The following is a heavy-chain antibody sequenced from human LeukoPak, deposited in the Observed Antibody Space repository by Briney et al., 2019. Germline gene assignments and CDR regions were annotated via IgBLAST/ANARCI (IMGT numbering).Heavy chain of an antibody. D-gene: IGHD6-19*01. CDR1: GDSINSRSYY. CDR2: IYYSGIT. CDR3: AREGWFPHFDL. Sequence: SETLSLTCTVSGDSINSRSYYWGWIRQPPGKGLEWIGSIYYSGITYYNPSLKSRISMSVDTSKNQFSLKLSSVTAADTAVYYCAREGWFPHFDLWGRGTLVTVSS. V-gene: IGHV4-39*07. J-gene: IGHJ2*01.